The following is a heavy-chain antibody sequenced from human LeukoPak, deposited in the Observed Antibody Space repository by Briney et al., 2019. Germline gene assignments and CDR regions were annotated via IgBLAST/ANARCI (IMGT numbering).Heavy chain of an antibody. Sequence: PSQTLSLTRTVSGGSISSGDYYWSWIRQPPGKGLEWIGYIYYSGSTYYNPSLKSRVTISVDTSKNQFSLKLSSVTAADTAVYYCARYEQWLAFDYWGQGTLVTVSS. D-gene: IGHD6-19*01. CDR2: IYYSGST. J-gene: IGHJ4*02. CDR1: GGSISSGDYY. V-gene: IGHV4-30-4*01. CDR3: ARYEQWLAFDY.